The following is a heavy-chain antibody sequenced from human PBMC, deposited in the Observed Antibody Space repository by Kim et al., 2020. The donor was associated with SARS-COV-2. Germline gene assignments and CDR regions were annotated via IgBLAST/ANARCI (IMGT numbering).Heavy chain of an antibody. CDR2: INPNSGGT. J-gene: IGHJ6*02. V-gene: IGHV1-2*06. Sequence: ASVKVSCKASGYTFTGYYMHWVRQAPGQGLEWMGRINPNSGGTNYAQKFQGRVTMTRDTSISTAYMELSRLRSDDTAVYYCARDPMVRGVIIFWGGMDVWGQGTTVTVSS. CDR1: GYTFTGYY. CDR3: ARDPMVRGVIIFWGGMDV. D-gene: IGHD3-10*01.